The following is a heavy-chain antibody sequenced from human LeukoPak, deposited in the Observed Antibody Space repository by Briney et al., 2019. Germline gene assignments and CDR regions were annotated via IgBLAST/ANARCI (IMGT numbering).Heavy chain of an antibody. CDR1: GYSFTKYF. J-gene: IGHJ4*02. CDR3: ARGGYYDGSGP. CDR2: INPSDGTT. D-gene: IGHD3-22*01. V-gene: IGHV1-46*01. Sequence: ASVKVSCKASGYSFTKYFIHWVRQAPGKGLEWMGVINPSDGTTGDAQRFQGRVTMTRDTSTSTIYMELSSLTSDDTAVYFCARGGYYDGSGPWGQGTLVTVSS.